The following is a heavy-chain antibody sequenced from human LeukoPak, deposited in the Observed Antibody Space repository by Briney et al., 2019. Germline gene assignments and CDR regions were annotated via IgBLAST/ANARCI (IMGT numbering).Heavy chain of an antibody. Sequence: ASVKVSCKASGGTFSSYTISWVRQALGQGLEWMGRIIPILGIANYAQKFQGRVTITADKSTSTAYMELSSLRSEDTAVYYCARGYSSSTCFDYWGQGTLVTVSS. CDR3: ARGYSSSTCFDY. V-gene: IGHV1-69*02. CDR1: GGTFSSYT. CDR2: IIPILGIA. J-gene: IGHJ4*02. D-gene: IGHD6-6*01.